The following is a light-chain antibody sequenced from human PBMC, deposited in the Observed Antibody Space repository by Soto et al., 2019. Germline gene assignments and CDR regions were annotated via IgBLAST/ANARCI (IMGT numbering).Light chain of an antibody. V-gene: IGLV2-14*01. CDR1: SSDVGGYNY. CDR3: SSYTSSSTSYA. J-gene: IGLJ1*01. CDR2: DVS. Sequence: SVLTQPASVSGSPGQSITISCTGTSSDVGGYNYVSWYQQHPGKAPKLMIYDVSNRPSGVSNRFSGSKSGNTASLTISGLQAEDEADYYCSSYTSSSTSYAFGTGTKVTVL.